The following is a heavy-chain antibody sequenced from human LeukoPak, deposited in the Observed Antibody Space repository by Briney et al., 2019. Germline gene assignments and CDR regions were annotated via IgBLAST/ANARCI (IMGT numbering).Heavy chain of an antibody. V-gene: IGHV1-18*01. J-gene: IGHJ5*02. CDR2: ISAYNGNT. CDR1: GYTFTSYG. D-gene: IGHD2/OR15-2a*01. CDR3: ARSLSMIPYNWFDP. Sequence: GASVKVSCKASGYTFTSYGISWVRQAPGQGLEWMGWISAYNGNTNYAQKLQGRVTMTTDTSTSTAYMELRSLRSDDTAVYYCARSLSMIPYNWFDPWGQGTLVTVSS.